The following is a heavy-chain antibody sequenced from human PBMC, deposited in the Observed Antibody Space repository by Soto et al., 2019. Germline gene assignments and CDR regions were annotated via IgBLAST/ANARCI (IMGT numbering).Heavy chain of an antibody. CDR2: INHSGST. J-gene: IGHJ4*02. Sequence: QVQLQQWGAGLLKPSETLSLTCAVYGGSFSGYYWSWIRQPPGKGLEWIGEINHSGSTSYNPSLKSRVTISVDTSKNQLSLKLSSVTAADTAVYYCARVRGWYDPFDYWGQGTLVTVSS. CDR1: GGSFSGYY. V-gene: IGHV4-34*01. CDR3: ARVRGWYDPFDY. D-gene: IGHD6-19*01.